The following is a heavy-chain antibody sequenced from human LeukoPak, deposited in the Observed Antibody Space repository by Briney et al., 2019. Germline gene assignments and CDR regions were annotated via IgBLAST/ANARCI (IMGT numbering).Heavy chain of an antibody. J-gene: IGHJ4*02. D-gene: IGHD2-15*01. CDR2: INHSGST. CDR1: GGSFSGYY. Sequence: PSETLSLTCAVYGGSFSGYYWSWIRQPPGKGLEWIGEINHSGSTNYNPSLKSRVTISVDTSKNQFSLKLSSVTAADTAVYYCARRPRVVVVVAATWWYFDYWGQGTLVTVSS. CDR3: ARRPRVVVVVAATWWYFDY. V-gene: IGHV4-34*01.